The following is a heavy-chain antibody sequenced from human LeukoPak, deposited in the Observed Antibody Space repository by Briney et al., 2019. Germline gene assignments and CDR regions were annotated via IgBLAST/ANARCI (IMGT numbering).Heavy chain of an antibody. D-gene: IGHD7-27*01. CDR2: LGDSGRDT. V-gene: IGHV3-23*01. CDR1: EFTFSSYW. J-gene: IGHJ4*02. Sequence: GGSLRLSCAASEFTFSSYWMNWVRQAPGKGLEWVSGLGDSGRDTWYADSVKGRFTISRNNTKNTLFLQMNSLRAEDTAIYYCAKVNWGKPAYWGQGTLVTVSS. CDR3: AKVNWGKPAY.